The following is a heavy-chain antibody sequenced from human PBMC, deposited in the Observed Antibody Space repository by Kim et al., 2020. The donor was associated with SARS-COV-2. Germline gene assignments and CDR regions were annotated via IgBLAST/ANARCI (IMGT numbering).Heavy chain of an antibody. CDR3: ARQETHIVEVVAALGWFDP. CDR2: IYYSGSN. J-gene: IGHJ5*02. CDR1: GGSISSSTYY. D-gene: IGHD2-15*01. Sequence: SETLSLTCTVSGGSISSSTYYWGWIRQPPGKGLEWIGTIYYSGSNYYNPSLKSRITISVDTSKNQFPLKLSSVTAADTAVYYCARQETHIVEVVAALGWFDPWGQETLGTVSS. V-gene: IGHV4-39*01.